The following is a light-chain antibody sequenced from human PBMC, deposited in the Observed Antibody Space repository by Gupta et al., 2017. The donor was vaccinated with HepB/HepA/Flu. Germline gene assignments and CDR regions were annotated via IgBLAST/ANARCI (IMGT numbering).Light chain of an antibody. CDR2: AAS. V-gene: IGKV1-39*01. Sequence: DIQMTQSPSSLSASVGDRVTITCRASQNIDNFLNWYQLKPGKAPNLLIHAASSLHSGVPSRFSGSGSGTDFTLTISSLQPEDSATFYCQQTYTSPRTFGQGTKVEIQ. J-gene: IGKJ1*01. CDR1: QNIDNF. CDR3: QQTYTSPRT.